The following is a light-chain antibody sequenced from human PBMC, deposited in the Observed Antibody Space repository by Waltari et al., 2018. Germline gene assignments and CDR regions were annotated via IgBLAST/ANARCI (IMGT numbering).Light chain of an antibody. J-gene: IGLJ2*01. CDR1: SSNIRAGYD. Sequence: QSVLTQPPSVSGAPGQRVTISCTGSSSNIRAGYDVHWYQQLPGTAPKPLRYGNSNRPSGVPDRFSGSKSGTSASLAITGLQAEDEADYYCQSYDSSLSGVVFGGGTKLTVL. V-gene: IGLV1-40*01. CDR2: GNS. CDR3: QSYDSSLSGVV.